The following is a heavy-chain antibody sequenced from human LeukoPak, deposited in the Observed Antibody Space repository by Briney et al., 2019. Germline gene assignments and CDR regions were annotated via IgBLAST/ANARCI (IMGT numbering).Heavy chain of an antibody. D-gene: IGHD3-9*01. CDR1: GFTFSSYG. Sequence: GGPLRLSCAASGFTFSSYGMHWVRQAPGKGLEWVAVIWYDGSNKYYADSVKGRFTISRDNSKNTLYLQMDSLRAEDTAVYYCARHQFDSYFDYWGQGTLVTVSS. CDR3: ARHQFDSYFDY. J-gene: IGHJ4*02. CDR2: IWYDGSNK. V-gene: IGHV3-33*01.